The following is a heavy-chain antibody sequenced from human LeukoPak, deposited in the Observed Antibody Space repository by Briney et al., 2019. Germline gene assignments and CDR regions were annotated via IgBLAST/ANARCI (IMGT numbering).Heavy chain of an antibody. V-gene: IGHV4-34*01. J-gene: IGHJ6*03. CDR1: GGSFIGNY. CDR3: AREGAARHNYYYYMDV. Sequence: PSETLSLTCAVYGGSFIGNYWSWIRQPPAKGLEWIGEINHSGSTNYNPSLKSRFTISVDTSKNQFSLKLSSVTAADTAVYYCAREGAARHNYYYYMDVWGKGTTVTVSS. D-gene: IGHD6-6*01. CDR2: INHSGST.